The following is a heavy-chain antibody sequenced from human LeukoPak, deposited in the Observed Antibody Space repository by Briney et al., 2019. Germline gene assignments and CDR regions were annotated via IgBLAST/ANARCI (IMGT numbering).Heavy chain of an antibody. J-gene: IGHJ4*02. Sequence: PSETLSLTCTVSGGSISSNYWSWIRQPPGKGLEWIGYIYYSGSTNYNPSLKSRVTISVDTSKNQFSLKLSSVTAADTAVYYCARESGDGSGSYYPFDYWGQGTLVTVIS. V-gene: IGHV4-59*01. CDR1: GGSISSNY. D-gene: IGHD3-10*01. CDR3: ARESGDGSGSYYPFDY. CDR2: IYYSGST.